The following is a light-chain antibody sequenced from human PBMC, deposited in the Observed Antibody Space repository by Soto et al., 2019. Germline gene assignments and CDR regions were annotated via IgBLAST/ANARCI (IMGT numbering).Light chain of an antibody. CDR3: QQYGSSPCT. CDR1: QTISSW. V-gene: IGKV3-20*01. J-gene: IGKJ1*01. CDR2: GAS. Sequence: TQSPSTLSGSVGDRVTITCRASQTISSWLAWYQQKPGQAPRLLIYGASSRATGIPDRFSGSGSGTDFTLTISRLEPEDFAVYYCQQYGSSPCTFGLVTKADIK.